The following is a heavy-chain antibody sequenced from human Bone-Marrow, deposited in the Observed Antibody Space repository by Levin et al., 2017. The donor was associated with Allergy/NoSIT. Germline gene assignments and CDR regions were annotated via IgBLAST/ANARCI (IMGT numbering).Heavy chain of an antibody. J-gene: IGHJ5*02. Sequence: SGGSLRLSCAASGFTFSSYEMNWVRQAPGKGLEWVSYISSSGSTIYYADSVKGRFTISRDNAKNSLYLQMNSLRAEDTAVYYCARGKVDYDFWSGYYAGGVYNWFDPWGQGTLVTVSS. V-gene: IGHV3-48*03. D-gene: IGHD3-3*01. CDR3: ARGKVDYDFWSGYYAGGVYNWFDP. CDR1: GFTFSSYE. CDR2: ISSSGSTI.